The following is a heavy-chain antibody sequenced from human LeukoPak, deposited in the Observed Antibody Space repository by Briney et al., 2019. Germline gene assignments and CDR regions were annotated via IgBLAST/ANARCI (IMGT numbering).Heavy chain of an antibody. D-gene: IGHD2-2*01. Sequence: PSETLSLTCTVSGDSINNHYWSWIRQPAGKGLEWIGRIYSSGSTNYNPSLKSRVTISVDTSKNQFSLKLSSVTAADTAVYYCARHLHLYCSSTSCYAGEESYYYGMDVWGQGTTVTVSS. V-gene: IGHV4-4*07. CDR1: GDSINNHY. CDR2: IYSSGST. J-gene: IGHJ6*02. CDR3: ARHLHLYCSSTSCYAGEESYYYGMDV.